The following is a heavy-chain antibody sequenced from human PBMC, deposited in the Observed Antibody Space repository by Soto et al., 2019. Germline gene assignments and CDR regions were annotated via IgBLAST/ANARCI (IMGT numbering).Heavy chain of an antibody. CDR1: GFSLSNARMG. CDR3: ARMSSSGTNAY. Sequence: QVTLKESGPVLVKPTETLTLTCTVSGFSLSNARMGVSWIRQPPGKALEWLAHIFSNDEKSYSTSLKSRLTISKDTSKSQVVLTMTNMDPVETATYYCARMSSSGTNAYWGQGTLVTVSS. CDR2: IFSNDEK. D-gene: IGHD6-25*01. V-gene: IGHV2-26*01. J-gene: IGHJ4*02.